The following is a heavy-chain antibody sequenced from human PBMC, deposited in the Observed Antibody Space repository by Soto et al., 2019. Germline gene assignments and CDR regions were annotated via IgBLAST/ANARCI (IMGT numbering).Heavy chain of an antibody. CDR2: ISSSGSTI. CDR3: ARARTTGTWLPSMGHGFDY. CDR1: GFTFSSYE. V-gene: IGHV3-48*03. D-gene: IGHD1-1*01. J-gene: IGHJ4*02. Sequence: SGGSLRLSCAASGFTFSSYEMNWVRQAPGKGLEWVSYISSSGSTIYYADSVKGRFTISRDNAKNSLYLQMNSLRAEDTAVYYCARARTTGTWLPSMGHGFDYWGQGTLVTVSS.